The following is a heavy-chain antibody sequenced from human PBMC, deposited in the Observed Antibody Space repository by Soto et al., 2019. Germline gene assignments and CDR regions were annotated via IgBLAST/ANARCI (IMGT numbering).Heavy chain of an antibody. CDR1: GFTFSSYG. CDR2: ISYDGSNK. D-gene: IGHD5-12*01. CDR3: AKSIVATDEGEIEYFQH. V-gene: IGHV3-30*18. Sequence: GGSLRLSCAASGFTFSSYGMHWVRQAPGKGLEWVAVISYDGSNKYYADSVKGRFTISRDNSKNTLYLQMNSLRAEDTAVYYCAKSIVATDEGEIEYFQHWGQGTLVTVSS. J-gene: IGHJ1*01.